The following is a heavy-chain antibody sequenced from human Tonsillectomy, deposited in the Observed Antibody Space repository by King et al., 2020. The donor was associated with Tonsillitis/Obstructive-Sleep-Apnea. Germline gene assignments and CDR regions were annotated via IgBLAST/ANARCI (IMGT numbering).Heavy chain of an antibody. Sequence: QLVQSGAEVKKPGESLKISCKGSGYSFTNYWIGWVRQMPGKGLEWMGIIYPGDSDTRYSPSFQGQVTISVDKSITTAYLQWSSLKASDTAMYFCARQEGDDILTGYPDYWGQGTPVTVSS. D-gene: IGHD3-9*01. V-gene: IGHV5-51*01. CDR2: IYPGDSDT. CDR3: ARQEGDDILTGYPDY. CDR1: GYSFTNYW. J-gene: IGHJ4*02.